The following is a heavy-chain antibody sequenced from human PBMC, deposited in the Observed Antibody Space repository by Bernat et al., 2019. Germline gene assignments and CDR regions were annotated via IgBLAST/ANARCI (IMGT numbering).Heavy chain of an antibody. CDR3: AKDFDYYDSSGPFAY. D-gene: IGHD3-22*01. CDR2: ISYDGSNK. J-gene: IGHJ4*02. V-gene: IGHV3-30*18. CDR1: GFTFSSYG. Sequence: QVQLVESGGGVVQPGRSLRLSCVASGFTFSSYGMHWVRQAPGKGLEWVAVISYDGSNKYYAESVKGRFTISRDNSKNTLYLQMNSLRAEDTAVYYCAKDFDYYDSSGPFAYWGQGTLVTVSS.